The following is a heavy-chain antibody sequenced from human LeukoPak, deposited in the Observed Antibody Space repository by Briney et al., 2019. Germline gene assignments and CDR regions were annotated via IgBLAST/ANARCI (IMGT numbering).Heavy chain of an antibody. V-gene: IGHV4-59*08. Sequence: PSETLSLTCTVPGASISSYYWSWIRQPPGKGRGWIGYIYYSGSTNYNPSLKSRVTISVDTSKNQFSLKLSSVTAADTAMYYCARHIITMVRGVPSGMDVWGQGTTVTVS. D-gene: IGHD3-10*01. CDR1: GASISSYY. CDR2: IYYSGST. CDR3: ARHIITMVRGVPSGMDV. J-gene: IGHJ6*02.